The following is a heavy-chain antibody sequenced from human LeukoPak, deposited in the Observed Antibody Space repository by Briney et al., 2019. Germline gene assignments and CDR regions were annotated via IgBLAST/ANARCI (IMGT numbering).Heavy chain of an antibody. CDR3: ARVAATYSSGWYTLDWYFDL. CDR2: IYYSGST. J-gene: IGHJ2*01. Sequence: SETLSLTCTVSGGSISSSSYYWGWIRQPPGKGLEWIGSIYYSGSTYYNPSLKSRVTISVDTSKNQFSLKLSSVTAADTAVYYCARVAATYSSGWYTLDWYFDLWGRGTLVTVSS. V-gene: IGHV4-39*07. D-gene: IGHD6-19*01. CDR1: GGSISSSSYY.